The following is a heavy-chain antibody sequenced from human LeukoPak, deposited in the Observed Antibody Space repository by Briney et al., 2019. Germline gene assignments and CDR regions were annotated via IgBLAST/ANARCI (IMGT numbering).Heavy chain of an antibody. V-gene: IGHV4-39*07. J-gene: IGHJ3*02. CDR1: GGSISSSSYY. CDR2: IYYSGST. CDR3: GSSYYRSRDDAFDI. Sequence: KPSETLSLTCTVSGGSISSSSYYWGWIRQPPGKGLEWIGSIYYSGSTNYNPSLKSRVTISVDTSKNQFSLKLSSVTAADTAVYYCGSSYYRSRDDAFDIWGQGTMVTVSS. D-gene: IGHD3-22*01.